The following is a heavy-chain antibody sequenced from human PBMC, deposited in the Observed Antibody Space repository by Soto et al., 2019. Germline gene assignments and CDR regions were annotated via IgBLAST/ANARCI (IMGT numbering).Heavy chain of an antibody. CDR2: IHDSGST. D-gene: IGHD6-13*01. Sequence: AETLCLTCVVYGESFSVYYWNWIRQPPGKGLEWIGEIHDSGSTNYNPSLKSRLIISVDTSRNQFSLKLSSVTAADTAVYYCARGVRRHSSWYSDYWGQGTLVTVSS. CDR3: ARGVRRHSSWYSDY. CDR1: GESFSVYY. J-gene: IGHJ4*02. V-gene: IGHV4-34*01.